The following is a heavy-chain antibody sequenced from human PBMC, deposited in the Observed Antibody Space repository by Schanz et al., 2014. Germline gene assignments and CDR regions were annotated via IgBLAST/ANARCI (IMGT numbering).Heavy chain of an antibody. Sequence: QVQLIQSGAEVKKPGASVKVSCTASGYTFTSYDINWVRQAPGQGLEWMGWINVGTGNTEYSQKFQGRVTITRDTLASTAYMELTSLRFDDTAVYYCARDFSAYVGNYFDYWGQGTLVTVSS. V-gene: IGHV1-3*01. D-gene: IGHD5-12*01. CDR1: GYTFTSYD. CDR2: INVGTGNT. J-gene: IGHJ4*02. CDR3: ARDFSAYVGNYFDY.